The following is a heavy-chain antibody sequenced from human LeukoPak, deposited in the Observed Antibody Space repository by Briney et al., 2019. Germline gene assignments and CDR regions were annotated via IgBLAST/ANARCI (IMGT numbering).Heavy chain of an antibody. CDR1: GGSFSGNY. J-gene: IGHJ6*03. V-gene: IGHV4-34*01. D-gene: IGHD3-10*01. CDR3: AGDTDDYSYMDV. CDR2: IDPSGTT. Sequence: SETLSLTCAIYGGSFSGNYWSWIRQPPGKGLEWIGEIDPSGTTNYNPSLKSRVTISGDTSKNQFSLNLTSVTAADTAVYYCAGDTDDYSYMDVWGKGTTVTVSS.